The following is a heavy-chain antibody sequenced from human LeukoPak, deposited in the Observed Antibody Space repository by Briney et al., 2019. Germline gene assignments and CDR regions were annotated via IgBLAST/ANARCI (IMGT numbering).Heavy chain of an antibody. J-gene: IGHJ4*02. Sequence: PSETLSLTCTVSGGSISSSRHYWGWIRQPPGKGLEWIGSIYYTGSTYYNPSLKSRVTISVDTSKNQFSLNLSSVTAADTAVYYCAAHRATQLERLDYWGQGTLVTVSS. D-gene: IGHD1-1*01. CDR1: GGSISSSRHY. CDR3: AAHRATQLERLDY. V-gene: IGHV4-39*01. CDR2: IYYTGST.